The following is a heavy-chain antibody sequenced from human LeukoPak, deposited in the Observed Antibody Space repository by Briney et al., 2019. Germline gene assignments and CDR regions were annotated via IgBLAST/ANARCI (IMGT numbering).Heavy chain of an antibody. CDR3: ARDIPSGFYTPDY. J-gene: IGHJ4*02. CDR1: GFTFRDYW. CDR2: IETDEDQK. D-gene: IGHD5-12*01. V-gene: IGHV3-7*01. Sequence: GGSLRLSCLNYGFTFRDYWMGGVRQPPGMGLEWVANIETDEDQKNYVDSVKGRFTISRDNATNSLYLQMNSMSVEDTAVYYCARDIPSGFYTPDYWGRGTLVTVSS.